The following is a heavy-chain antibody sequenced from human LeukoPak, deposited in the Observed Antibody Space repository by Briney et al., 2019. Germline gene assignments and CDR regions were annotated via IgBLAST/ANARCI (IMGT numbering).Heavy chain of an antibody. CDR3: AREDVSTDFDY. J-gene: IGHJ4*02. V-gene: IGHV3-53*01. CDR2: IHSGGST. Sequence: GSLRPSFSASGFTVSSNYMSWVRQAPGKGLEWVSVIHSGGSTYYADSVKGRFTISRDNSKNTLYLQMNSLRAEDTAVYYCAREDVSTDFDYWGEGTLVTVSS. D-gene: IGHD4-17*01. CDR1: GFTVSSNY.